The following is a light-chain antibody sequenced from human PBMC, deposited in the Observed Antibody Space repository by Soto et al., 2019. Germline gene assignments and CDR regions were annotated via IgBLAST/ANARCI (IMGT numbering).Light chain of an antibody. CDR1: QSVSSSY. Sequence: EIVLTESPRTVSLSHGERASLSCRASQSVSSSYLAWYQQKPGQAPGLLIYGASSRATGIPDRFSGSGSGTDFTLTISRLEPEDFAVYYCQQYGSSPSWTFGQGTKVAIK. CDR2: GAS. V-gene: IGKV3-20*01. J-gene: IGKJ1*01. CDR3: QQYGSSPSWT.